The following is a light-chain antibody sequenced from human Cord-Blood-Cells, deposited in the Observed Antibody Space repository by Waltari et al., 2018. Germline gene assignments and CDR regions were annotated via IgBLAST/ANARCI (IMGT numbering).Light chain of an antibody. CDR3: QSYDSSNHWV. V-gene: IGLV6-57*03. CDR2: EDN. J-gene: IGLJ3*02. CDR1: SGSIASNY. Sequence: NFMLTQPHSGSESPGKTVTISCTRSSGSIASNYVQWYQQRPGSAPTTVIYEDNQSPSGVPDRFSGSIDSSSNSASLTLSGRKTEDEADYYCQSYDSSNHWVFGGGTKLTVL.